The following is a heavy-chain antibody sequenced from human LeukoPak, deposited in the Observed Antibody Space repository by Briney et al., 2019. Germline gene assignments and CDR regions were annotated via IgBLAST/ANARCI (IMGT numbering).Heavy chain of an antibody. Sequence: KPSETLSLTCAVYGGSFSGYYWSWIRQPPGKGLEWIGEINHSGSTNYNPSLKSRVTISVDTSKNQFSLKLSSVTAADTAVYYCARREGLSRAVAGSSKGNKYNWFDPWGQGTLVTVSS. D-gene: IGHD6-19*01. CDR2: INHSGST. V-gene: IGHV4-34*01. CDR1: GGSFSGYY. J-gene: IGHJ5*02. CDR3: ARREGLSRAVAGSSKGNKYNWFDP.